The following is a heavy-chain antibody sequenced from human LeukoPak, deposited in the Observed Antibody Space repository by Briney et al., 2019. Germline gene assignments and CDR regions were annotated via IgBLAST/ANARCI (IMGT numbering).Heavy chain of an antibody. CDR3: ARVKYYYDSSGYYYVGGYFDY. Sequence: SETLSLTCTVSGGSISSGGYYWSWIRQHPGKGLEWIGYIYYSGSTYYNPSLKSRVTISVDTSKNQFSLKLSSVTAADTAVYYCARVKYYYDSSGYYYVGGYFDYWGQGTLVTVSS. V-gene: IGHV4-31*03. CDR1: GGSISSGGYY. CDR2: IYYSGST. J-gene: IGHJ4*02. D-gene: IGHD3-22*01.